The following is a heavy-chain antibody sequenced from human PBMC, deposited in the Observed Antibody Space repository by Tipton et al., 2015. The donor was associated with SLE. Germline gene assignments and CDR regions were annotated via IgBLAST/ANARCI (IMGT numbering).Heavy chain of an antibody. CDR3: ARFGTTLSPFYYYMDV. J-gene: IGHJ6*03. CDR1: GFFLSDYT. Sequence: GSLRLSCEASGFFLSDYTMNWVRQAPGKGLEWVSIIYSAGSGTDYADSVKGRFTISRDNLKSTLYLQMNSLRAEDTAVYYCARFGTTLSPFYYYMDVWGTGTTVTVSS. V-gene: IGHV3-23*03. D-gene: IGHD1-14*01. CDR2: IYSAGSGT.